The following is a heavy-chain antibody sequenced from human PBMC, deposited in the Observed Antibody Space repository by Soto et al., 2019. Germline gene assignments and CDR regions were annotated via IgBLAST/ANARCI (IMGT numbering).Heavy chain of an antibody. J-gene: IGHJ6*01. Sequence: QITLKESGPTLVKPTQTLTLTCAFSGLSLTTNGLSVGWVRQPPGKALEWLALIYWEDDKRYSPSLTSRLTITRDTSKNQVVLTLTNLDPVDTATYYRAISSTDLNHAMDVWCQGTTVSVSS. V-gene: IGHV2-5*02. CDR3: AISSTDLNHAMDV. CDR1: GLSLTTNGLS. CDR2: IYWEDDK. D-gene: IGHD3-3*01.